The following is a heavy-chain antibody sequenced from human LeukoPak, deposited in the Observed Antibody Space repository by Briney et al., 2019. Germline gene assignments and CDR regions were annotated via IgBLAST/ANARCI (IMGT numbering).Heavy chain of an antibody. D-gene: IGHD3-22*01. CDR2: ISDSGGRT. CDR3: AKRGVVIRVILVGFHKEAYYFDS. J-gene: IGHJ4*02. V-gene: IGHV3-23*01. CDR1: GITLSNYG. Sequence: GGSLRLSCAVSGITLSNYGMSWVRQAPGKGLEWVAGISDSGGRTNYAGSVKGRFTISRDNPKNTLYLQMNSLRAEDTAVYFCAKRGVVIRVILVGFHKEAYYFDSWGQGALVTVSS.